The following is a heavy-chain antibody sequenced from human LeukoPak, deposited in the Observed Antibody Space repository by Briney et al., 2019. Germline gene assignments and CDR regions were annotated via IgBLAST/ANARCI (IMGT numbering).Heavy chain of an antibody. CDR3: ARDREIVATINYYGMDV. CDR2: IYYSGST. V-gene: IGHV4-59*01. D-gene: IGHD5-12*01. Sequence: SETLSLTCTVSGGSISSYYWSWIRQPPGKGLEWIGYIYYSGSTNYNPSLKSRVTISVDTSKNQFSLKLNSVTAADTAVYYCARDREIVATINYYGMDVWGQGTTVTVSS. J-gene: IGHJ6*02. CDR1: GGSISSYY.